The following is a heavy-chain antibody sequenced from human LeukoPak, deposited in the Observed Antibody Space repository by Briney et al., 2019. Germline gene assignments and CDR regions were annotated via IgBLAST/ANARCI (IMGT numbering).Heavy chain of an antibody. CDR3: ARARRMVRGVIKPYTFDY. CDR1: GYTFTSYG. Sequence: ASVKVSCKASGYTFTSYGINWVRQATGQGLEWMGWMNPNSGNTGYAQKFQGRVTMTRNTSISTAYMELSSLRSEDTAVYYCARARRMVRGVIKPYTFDYWGQGTLVTVSS. CDR2: MNPNSGNT. D-gene: IGHD3-10*01. J-gene: IGHJ4*02. V-gene: IGHV1-8*01.